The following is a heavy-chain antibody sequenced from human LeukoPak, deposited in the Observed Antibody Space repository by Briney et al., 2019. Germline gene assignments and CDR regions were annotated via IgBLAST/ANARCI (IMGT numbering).Heavy chain of an antibody. CDR2: INAGNGNT. CDR1: GYTFTSYA. Sequence: GASVKVSCKASGYTFTSYAMHWVRQAPGQRLEWMGWINAGNGNTKYSQKFQGRVTITRDTSASTAYMELSNLRSEDTAVYYCASARRITIFGVVKYYYYGMDVWGQGTTVTVSS. V-gene: IGHV1-3*01. CDR3: ASARRITIFGVVKYYYYGMDV. J-gene: IGHJ6*02. D-gene: IGHD3-3*01.